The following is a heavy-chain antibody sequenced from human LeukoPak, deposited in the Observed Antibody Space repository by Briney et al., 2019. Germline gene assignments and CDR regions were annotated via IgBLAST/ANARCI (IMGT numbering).Heavy chain of an antibody. CDR3: ARGFKATYYYDRPMKHFDY. CDR1: GFTFSSYS. V-gene: IGHV3-48*01. Sequence: GGSLRLSCAASGFTFSSYSMNWVRQAPGKGLEWISYISSSSSTIYYADSVKGRFTISRDNAKNSLYLQMNSLRAEDTAVYYCARGFKATYYYDRPMKHFDYWGQGTLVTVSS. CDR2: ISSSSSTI. D-gene: IGHD3-22*01. J-gene: IGHJ4*02.